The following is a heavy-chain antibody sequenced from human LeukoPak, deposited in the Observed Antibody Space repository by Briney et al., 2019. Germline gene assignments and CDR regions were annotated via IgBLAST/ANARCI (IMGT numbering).Heavy chain of an antibody. Sequence: PSETLSLTCTVSGGSISSYYWSWIRQPPGKGLEWIGYIYYSGSTYYNPSLKSRVTISVDTSKNQFSLKLSSVTAADTAVYYCASRIQLWLQAGWYFDLWGRGTLVTVSS. CDR1: GGSISSYY. CDR3: ASRIQLWLQAGWYFDL. D-gene: IGHD5-18*01. J-gene: IGHJ2*01. V-gene: IGHV4-59*12. CDR2: IYYSGST.